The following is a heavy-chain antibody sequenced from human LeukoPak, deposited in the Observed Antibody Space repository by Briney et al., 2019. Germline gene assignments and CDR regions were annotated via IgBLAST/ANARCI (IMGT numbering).Heavy chain of an antibody. CDR3: AKYPGGFTGIVNYYHMDV. CDR2: ISYDGSNK. CDR1: GFTFSNYG. V-gene: IGHV3-30*18. Sequence: GGSLRLSCAASGFTFSNYGMHWVRQAPGKGLEWVAVISYDGSNKYYADSVKGRFTISRDNSKNTLFLQMNSLRAEDTALYYCAKYPGGFTGIVNYYHMDVWGKGTTVTVSS. J-gene: IGHJ6*03. D-gene: IGHD1-26*01.